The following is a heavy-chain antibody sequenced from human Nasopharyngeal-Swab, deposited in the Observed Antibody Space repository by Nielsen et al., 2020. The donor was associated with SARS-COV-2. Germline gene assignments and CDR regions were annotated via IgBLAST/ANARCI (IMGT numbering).Heavy chain of an antibody. D-gene: IGHD2-2*01. CDR2: IIPIFGTA. J-gene: IGHJ4*02. V-gene: IGHV1-69*06. CDR1: GGTFSSYA. Sequence: SVTLSCKASGGTFSSYAISWVRQAPGQGLEWVGGIIPIFGTANYAQKFQGRVTITADKSTSTAYMELSSLRSEDTAVYYCARDPESGVVVPAAMREVTPFDYWGQGTLVTVSS. CDR3: ARDPESGVVVPAAMREVTPFDY.